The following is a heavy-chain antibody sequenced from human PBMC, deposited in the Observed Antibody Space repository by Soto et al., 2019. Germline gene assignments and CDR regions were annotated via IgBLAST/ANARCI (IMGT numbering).Heavy chain of an antibody. Sequence: EVQLVESGGGLVQPGGSLRLSCAASGFTLSDFWMHWVRQAPGKGLVWLSRIKNDGSETDYADSVKGRFIISRDNAKNTLYLQMNNLRVEDTAVYYCARDYHGSGTPGGQGTLVTVSS. CDR2: IKNDGSET. CDR3: ARDYHGSGTP. V-gene: IGHV3-74*01. CDR1: GFTLSDFW. J-gene: IGHJ5*02. D-gene: IGHD3-10*01.